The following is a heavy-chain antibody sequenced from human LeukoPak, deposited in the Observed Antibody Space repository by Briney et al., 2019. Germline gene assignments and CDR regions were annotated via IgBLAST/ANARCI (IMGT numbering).Heavy chain of an antibody. CDR1: GFTFSSNG. Sequence: PGGSLRLSCVASGFTFSSNGMHWVRQAPGKGLEWVTFIQYDGSKKYYADSVKGRFTISRDNSKNTLYLEMNSLRAEDTAVYYCAKDIGSYYDYWGQGILVTASS. CDR3: AKDIGSYYDY. CDR2: IQYDGSKK. D-gene: IGHD3-10*01. V-gene: IGHV3-30*02. J-gene: IGHJ4*02.